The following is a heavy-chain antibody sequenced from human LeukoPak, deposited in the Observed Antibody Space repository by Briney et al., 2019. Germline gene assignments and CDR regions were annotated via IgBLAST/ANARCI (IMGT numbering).Heavy chain of an antibody. CDR2: ISSSSSYT. CDR1: GFTFSDYY. D-gene: IGHD6-19*01. J-gene: IGHJ4*02. V-gene: IGHV3-11*06. CDR3: ARVKGPKRSAGDY. Sequence: GGSLRLSCAASGFTFSDYYMSWIRQAPGKGLEWVSYISSSSSYTNYADSVKGRFTISRDNAKNPLYLQMNSLRAEDTAVYYCARVKGPKRSAGDYWGQGTLVTVSS.